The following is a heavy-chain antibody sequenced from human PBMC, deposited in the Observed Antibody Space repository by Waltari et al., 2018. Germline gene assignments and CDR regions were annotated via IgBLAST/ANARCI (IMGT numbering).Heavy chain of an antibody. CDR3: ARGLYGGNYDLDY. J-gene: IGHJ4*02. CDR2: IIPIFGTA. V-gene: IGHV1-69*12. CDR1: GGTFRSYA. D-gene: IGHD4-17*01. Sequence: QVQLVQSGAEVKKPGSAVKVSCKASGGTFRSYAISWVRPAPGQGLEWMGGIIPIFGTANYAQKFQGRVTITADESTSTAYMELSSLRSEDTAVYYCARGLYGGNYDLDYWGQGTLVTVSS.